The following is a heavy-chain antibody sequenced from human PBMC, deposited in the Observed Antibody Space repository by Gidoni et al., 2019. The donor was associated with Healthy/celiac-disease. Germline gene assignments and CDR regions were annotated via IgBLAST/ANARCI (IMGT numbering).Heavy chain of an antibody. V-gene: IGHV4-4*02. Sequence: QVQLQESGPGLVTPSGTLSLPCAASVGSISSSNWWSWVRQPPGKGLEWIGEIYHSGGTNYNPSLKSRVTISVDKSKNQFSLKLSSVTAADTAVYYCAVIYYSAAEYFQHWGQGTLVTVSS. CDR3: AVIYYSAAEYFQH. CDR1: VGSISSSNW. J-gene: IGHJ1*01. D-gene: IGHD3-22*01. CDR2: IYHSGGT.